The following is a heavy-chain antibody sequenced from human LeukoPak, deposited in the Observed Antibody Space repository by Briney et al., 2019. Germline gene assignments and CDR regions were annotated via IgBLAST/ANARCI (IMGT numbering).Heavy chain of an antibody. CDR1: GGSFSGYY. CDR2: INHSGST. D-gene: IGHD3-22*01. J-gene: IGHJ4*02. V-gene: IGHV4-34*01. Sequence: KPSETLSLTCAVYGGSFSGYYWSWIRQPPGKGLEWIGEINHSGSTNYNPSLKSRVTISVDTPKNQFSLKLSSVTAADTAVYYCARGLAYDSSGFDYWGQGTLVTVSS. CDR3: ARGLAYDSSGFDY.